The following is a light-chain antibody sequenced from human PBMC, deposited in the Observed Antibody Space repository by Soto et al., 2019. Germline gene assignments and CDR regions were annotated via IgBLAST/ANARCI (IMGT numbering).Light chain of an antibody. CDR2: KAS. CDR1: QSIDSW. CDR3: QPYNSYSRP. Sequence: DIRMTQSPSTLSASIGDRVTITCRASQSIDSWLAWYQQKPGKAPKLLIYKASSLQTGVPSRFSGSGSGTEFTLTISSLQPDDFATYYCQPYNSYSRPFGQGTKV. J-gene: IGKJ1*01. V-gene: IGKV1-5*03.